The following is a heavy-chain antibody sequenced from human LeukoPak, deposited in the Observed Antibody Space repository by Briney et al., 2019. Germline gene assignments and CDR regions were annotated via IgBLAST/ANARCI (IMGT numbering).Heavy chain of an antibody. J-gene: IGHJ3*02. D-gene: IGHD3-10*01. CDR3: ARDRVWFGESYAFDI. V-gene: IGHV3-7*01. CDR2: IKQDGSEK. Sequence: GGSLRLSCAASGFTFSSYWMSWVRQAPGKGLEWVANIKQDGSEKYYVDSVKGRFTISRDNAKNSLYLQMNSLRAEDTAVYYCARDRVWFGESYAFDIWGQGTMVTVSS. CDR1: GFTFSSYW.